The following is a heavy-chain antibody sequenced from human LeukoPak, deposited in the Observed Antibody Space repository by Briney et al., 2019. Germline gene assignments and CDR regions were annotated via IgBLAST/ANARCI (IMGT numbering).Heavy chain of an antibody. D-gene: IGHD2-2*01. J-gene: IGHJ6*02. V-gene: IGHV4-30-2*01. CDR3: ARGAYELPSLDV. CDR2: IYHSGST. CDR1: GGSISSGGYS. Sequence: SETLSLTCAVSGGSISSGGYSWSWIRQPPGKGLEWIGYIYHSGSTYYNPSLKSRVTISVDRSKNQFSLKLSSVTAADTAVYYCARGAYELPSLDVWGQGTTVTVSS.